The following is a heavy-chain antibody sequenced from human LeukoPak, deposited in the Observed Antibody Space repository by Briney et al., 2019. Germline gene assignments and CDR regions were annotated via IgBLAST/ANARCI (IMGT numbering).Heavy chain of an antibody. CDR3: ARRVRLWTNDLYYYGAEV. CDR1: GGSFSGSY. V-gene: IGHV4-34*01. J-gene: IGHJ6*02. D-gene: IGHD3-10*01. CDR2: INHSGIT. Sequence: PSETLSLTCAVHGGSFSGSYWNWIRQPPGKGLEWIGEINHSGITNYNPSLKSRVTISVDTSKNKFSLKVRSVTAADSAVYYCARRVRLWTNDLYYYGAEVWGQGTTVTVSS.